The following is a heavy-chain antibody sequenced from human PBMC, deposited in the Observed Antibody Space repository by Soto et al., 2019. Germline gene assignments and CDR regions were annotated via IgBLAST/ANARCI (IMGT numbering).Heavy chain of an antibody. D-gene: IGHD2-15*01. Sequence: QVQLQESGPGLVKPSQTLSLTCTVSGGSISSGDYYWSWIRQPPGKGLEWIGYIYYSGSTYYNPSLKSRVTISVDTSKNQFSLKLSSVTAADTAVYYCAREAGYCSGGSCYGLDYWGQGTLVTVSS. CDR3: AREAGYCSGGSCYGLDY. CDR2: IYYSGST. J-gene: IGHJ4*02. V-gene: IGHV4-30-4*01. CDR1: GGSISSGDYY.